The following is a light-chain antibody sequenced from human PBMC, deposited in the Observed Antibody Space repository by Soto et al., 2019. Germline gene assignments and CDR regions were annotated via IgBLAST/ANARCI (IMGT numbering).Light chain of an antibody. CDR3: QQRSDSIT. CDR1: QSVISTY. V-gene: IGKV3D-20*02. CDR2: DAS. J-gene: IGKJ5*01. Sequence: EIVMTQSPGTLSLSPGERATLSCRASQSVISTYLAWYQQKPGQAPRLLIYDASTRAPGIPARFSGRGSGADFTLTISSLEPEDFAVYYCQQRSDSITFGQGTRLEIK.